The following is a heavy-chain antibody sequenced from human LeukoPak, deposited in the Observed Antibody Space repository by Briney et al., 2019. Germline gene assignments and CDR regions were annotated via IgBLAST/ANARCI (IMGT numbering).Heavy chain of an antibody. CDR1: GFTFSSYT. CDR3: SRFGATQPPFDS. D-gene: IGHD1-26*01. CDR2: ISSSTTYI. Sequence: GGSLRLSCAASGFTFSSYTIHWVRQAPGKGLEWVSCISSSTTYIYYADSVKGRFTISRDNAKNSVFPQMNSLRDEDTAMYYCSRFGATQPPFDSWGQGTLVTVSS. J-gene: IGHJ4*02. V-gene: IGHV3-21*01.